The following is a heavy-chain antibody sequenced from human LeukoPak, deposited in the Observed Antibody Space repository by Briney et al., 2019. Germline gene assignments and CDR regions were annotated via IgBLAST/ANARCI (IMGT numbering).Heavy chain of an antibody. CDR2: IYYSGST. CDR3: ARRPWGYSYGFPMYYFDY. D-gene: IGHD5-18*01. J-gene: IGHJ4*02. CDR1: GGSISSYY. V-gene: IGHV4-59*08. Sequence: SETLSLTCTVSGGSISSYYWSWIRQPPGKGLEWIGYIYYSGSTNYNPSLKSRVTISVDTSKNQFSLKLSSVTAADTAVYYCARRPWGYSYGFPMYYFDYWGQGTLVTVSS.